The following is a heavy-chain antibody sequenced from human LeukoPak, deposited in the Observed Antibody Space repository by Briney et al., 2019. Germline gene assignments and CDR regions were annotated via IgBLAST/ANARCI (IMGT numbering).Heavy chain of an antibody. D-gene: IGHD3-10*01. CDR1: GFTFSSYA. V-gene: IGHV3-23*01. CDR2: ISGSGGST. CDR3: AKDSMVLDAFDI. Sequence: GGSLRLSCAASGFTFSSYAMSWVRQAPGKGLEWVSAISGSGGSTYYADSVKGRFTISRDNSKDTLYLQMNSLRAEDTAVYYCAKDSMVLDAFDIWGQGTMVTVSS. J-gene: IGHJ3*02.